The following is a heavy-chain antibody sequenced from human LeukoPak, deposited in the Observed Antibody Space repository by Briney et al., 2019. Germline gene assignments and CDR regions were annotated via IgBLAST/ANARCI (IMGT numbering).Heavy chain of an antibody. V-gene: IGHV4-59*01. D-gene: IGHD5-18*01. J-gene: IGHJ6*03. CDR2: IYYSGST. CDR1: GASISSYY. CDR3: AGTTEGGYTYDYFYYYYMDV. Sequence: SETLSLTCTASGASISSYYWSWIRQPPGKGLEWIGYIYYSGSTNYNPSLKSRVTISVDTSKNQFSLKLSSVTAADTAVYYCAGTTEGGYTYDYFYYYYMDVWGKGTTVTISS.